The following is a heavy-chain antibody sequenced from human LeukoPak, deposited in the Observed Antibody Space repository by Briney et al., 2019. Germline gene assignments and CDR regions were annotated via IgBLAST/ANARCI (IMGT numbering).Heavy chain of an antibody. V-gene: IGHV3-20*04. J-gene: IGHJ4*02. Sequence: GGFLRLSCAASGFTFDDYGMSWVRQAPGKGLGWVSGINWNGGSTGYADSVKGRFTISRDHASKSLYLQMNSLRAEDTALYSCTRAKTGYYDSTGYYLGAYWGQGTLVTVSS. D-gene: IGHD3-22*01. CDR2: INWNGGST. CDR1: GFTFDDYG. CDR3: TRAKTGYYDSTGYYLGAY.